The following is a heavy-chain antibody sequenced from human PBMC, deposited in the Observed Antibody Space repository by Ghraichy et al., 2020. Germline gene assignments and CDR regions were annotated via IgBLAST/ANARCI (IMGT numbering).Heavy chain of an antibody. CDR3: AKGGYSGLDGDSWFDP. V-gene: IGHV3-23*01. D-gene: IGHD5-12*01. Sequence: GGSLRLSCAASGFIISNYAMSWVRRTPGKGLEWVSTISGGASKTYYADSVEGRFTISRDSSKSTLNLQMNSLTSDDTAVYYCAKGGYSGLDGDSWFDPWGQGTLVTVSA. J-gene: IGHJ5*02. CDR2: ISGGASKT. CDR1: GFIISNYA.